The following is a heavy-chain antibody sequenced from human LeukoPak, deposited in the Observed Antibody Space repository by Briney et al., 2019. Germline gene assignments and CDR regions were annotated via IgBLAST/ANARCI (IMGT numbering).Heavy chain of an antibody. CDR3: ASPGGGVAGHFDY. D-gene: IGHD6-19*01. CDR2: INPSSGGT. V-gene: IGHV1-2*07. CDR1: GYTFTGYY. Sequence: ASEMVSCKASGYTFTGYYMHWVRQAPGQGLEWMGWINPSSGGTNYAHKFQGGVTMTRDTSISTAYMELSRLRSDDTAMYYCASPGGGVAGHFDYWGQGTLVTLYS. J-gene: IGHJ4*02.